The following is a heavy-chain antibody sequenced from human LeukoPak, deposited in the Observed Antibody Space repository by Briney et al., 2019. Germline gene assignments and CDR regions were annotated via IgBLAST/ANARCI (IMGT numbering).Heavy chain of an antibody. J-gene: IGHJ5*02. CDR2: ISSSSSYI. Sequence: GGSLRLSCAASGFTFSSYSMNWVRQAPGRGLEWVSSISSSSSYIYYADSVKGRFTISRDNAKNSLYLQMNSLRAEDTAVYYCAREATVTTSRGRWFDPWGQGTLVTVSS. D-gene: IGHD4-17*01. CDR1: GFTFSSYS. CDR3: AREATVTTSRGRWFDP. V-gene: IGHV3-21*04.